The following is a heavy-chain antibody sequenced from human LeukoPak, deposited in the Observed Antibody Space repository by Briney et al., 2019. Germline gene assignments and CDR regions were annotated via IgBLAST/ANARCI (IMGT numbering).Heavy chain of an antibody. CDR1: GGSFSGYY. D-gene: IGHD3-3*01. J-gene: IGHJ5*02. CDR3: AIARASSGLTP. CDR2: INHSGST. V-gene: IGHV4-34*01. Sequence: SETLSLTCAVYGGSFSGYYWSWIRQPPGKGLEWIGEINHSGSTNYNPSLKSRVTISVDTSKNQFSLKLSSVTAADTALHYCAIARASSGLTPWGQETLVTASS.